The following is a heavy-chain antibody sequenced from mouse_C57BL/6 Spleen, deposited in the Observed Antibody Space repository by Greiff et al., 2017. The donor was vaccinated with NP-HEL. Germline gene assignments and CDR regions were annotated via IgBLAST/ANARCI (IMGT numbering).Heavy chain of an antibody. CDR1: GYTFTSYW. CDR2: IDPSDSYT. J-gene: IGHJ2*01. D-gene: IGHD2-3*01. CDR3: ARSGWDGYYFDY. Sequence: QVQLQQPGAELVMPGASVKLSCKASGYTFTSYWMHWVKQRPGQGLEWIGEIDPSDSYTNYNQKFKGKSTLTVDKSSSTAYMQLSSLTSEDSAVYYRARSGWDGYYFDYWGQSTTLTVSS. V-gene: IGHV1-69*01.